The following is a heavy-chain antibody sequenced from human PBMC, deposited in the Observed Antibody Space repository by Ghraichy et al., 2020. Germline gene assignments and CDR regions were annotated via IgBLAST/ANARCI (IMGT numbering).Heavy chain of an antibody. CDR2: IRGGGGGT. V-gene: IGHV3-23*01. CDR3: AKDPNGDYIGAFDM. Sequence: GSLRLSCAASGLIFSNYALTWVRQTPGRGLEWVAAIRGGGGGTVYADSVKGRFTISRDNSKNTLYLQMNSLRVEDTAIYYCAKDPNGDYIGAFDMWGPGTVVTVSS. CDR1: GLIFSNYA. D-gene: IGHD4-17*01. J-gene: IGHJ3*02.